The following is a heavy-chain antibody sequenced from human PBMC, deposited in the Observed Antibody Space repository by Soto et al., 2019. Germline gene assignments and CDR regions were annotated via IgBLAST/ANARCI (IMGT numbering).Heavy chain of an antibody. D-gene: IGHD3-22*01. Sequence: GASVKVSCKASGYTFTSYDINWVRQATGQGLEWMGWMNPNSGNTGYAQKFQGRVTMTRNTSISTAYMELSSLRSEDTAVYYCTVQDYYDSSGHEDGFDPWGQGTLVTVS. V-gene: IGHV1-8*01. CDR1: GYTFTSYD. CDR2: MNPNSGNT. CDR3: TVQDYYDSSGHEDGFDP. J-gene: IGHJ5*02.